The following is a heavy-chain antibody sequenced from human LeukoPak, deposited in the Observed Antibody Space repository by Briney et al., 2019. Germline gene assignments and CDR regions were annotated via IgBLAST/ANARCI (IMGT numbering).Heavy chain of an antibody. V-gene: IGHV4-30-2*01. D-gene: IGHD3-9*01. CDR3: ARGYYDILTGLNYGMDV. CDR1: GGSISSGGYS. CDR2: IYHSGST. Sequence: SETLSLTCAVSGGSISSGGYSWSWIRQPPGKGLEWIGYIYHSGSTYYNPSLKSRVTISVDRSKNQFSLKLSSVTAADTAVYYCARGYYDILTGLNYGMDVWGQGTTVTVSS. J-gene: IGHJ6*02.